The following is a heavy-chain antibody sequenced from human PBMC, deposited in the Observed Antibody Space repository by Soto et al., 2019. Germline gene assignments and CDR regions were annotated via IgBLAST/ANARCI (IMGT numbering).Heavy chain of an antibody. CDR3: ARGVAPAAYYYYMDG. CDR1: GGSFSGYY. CDR2: INHNGST. Sequence: QVQLQQWGAGLLKPSETLSLTCGVYGGSFSGYYWSWIRQTPGKGLEWIGEINHNGSTNYNPSLKSRVTLSPDTSMNQFSLRLNSVTAADTAVYYCARGVAPAAYYYYMDGWGTGTTVTVSS. J-gene: IGHJ6*03. D-gene: IGHD2-2*01. V-gene: IGHV4-34*01.